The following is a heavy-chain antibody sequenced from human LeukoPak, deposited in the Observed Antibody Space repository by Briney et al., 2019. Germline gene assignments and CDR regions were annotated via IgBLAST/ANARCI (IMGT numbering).Heavy chain of an antibody. V-gene: IGHV1-69*13. CDR1: GGTFSSYA. CDR2: IIPIFGTA. D-gene: IGHD2-2*01. Sequence: GASVKVSCKASGGTFSSYAVSWVRQAPGQGLEWMGGIIPIFGTANYAQKFQGRVTITADESTSTAYMELSSLRSEDTAVYYCARDLRLRYCSSTSCSWGFDYWGRGTLVTVSS. CDR3: ARDLRLRYCSSTSCSWGFDY. J-gene: IGHJ4*02.